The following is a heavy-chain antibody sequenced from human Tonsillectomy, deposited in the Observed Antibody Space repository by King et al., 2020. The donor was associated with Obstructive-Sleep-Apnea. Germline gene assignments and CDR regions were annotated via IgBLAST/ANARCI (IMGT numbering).Heavy chain of an antibody. CDR2: INLNSGGT. Sequence: QLVQSGAEVREPGASVKVSCKASGYTFSGYYMHWVRQAPGQGLEWMDWINLNSGGTDYAQKFQGRVTMTRDTSITTAYMEMSRLRSDDTAVYYFAREAAVELHRRSNYFDYWGQGTLVTVSS. CDR3: AREAAVELHRRSNYFDY. V-gene: IGHV1-2*02. CDR1: GYTFSGYY. J-gene: IGHJ4*02. D-gene: IGHD6-13*01.